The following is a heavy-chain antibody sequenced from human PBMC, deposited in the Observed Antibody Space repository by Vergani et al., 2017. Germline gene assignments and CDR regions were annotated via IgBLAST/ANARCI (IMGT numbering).Heavy chain of an antibody. Sequence: QVQLQESGPGLVKPSQTLSLTCTVSGGSISSYYWSWIRQPPGKGLEWIGYIYYSGSTNYNPSLKSRVTISVDTSKNQFSLKLSSVTAADTAVYYCARDLYDSSGYYHDYWGQGTLVTVSS. V-gene: IGHV4-59*01. CDR2: IYYSGST. CDR3: ARDLYDSSGYYHDY. D-gene: IGHD3-22*01. J-gene: IGHJ4*02. CDR1: GGSISSYY.